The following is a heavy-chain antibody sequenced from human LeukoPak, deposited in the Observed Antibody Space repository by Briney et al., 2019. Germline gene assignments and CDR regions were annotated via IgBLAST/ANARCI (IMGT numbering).Heavy chain of an antibody. V-gene: IGHV4-39*01. Sequence: SETLSLTCTVSGGSISSSSYYWGWIRQPPGKGLEWIGSIYYSGSTYYNPSLKSRVTISVDTSKNQFSLKLSSVTAADTAVYYCASNYSSGWYYFDYWGQGTLVTVSS. CDR2: IYYSGST. CDR1: GGSISSSSYY. D-gene: IGHD6-19*01. CDR3: ASNYSSGWYYFDY. J-gene: IGHJ4*02.